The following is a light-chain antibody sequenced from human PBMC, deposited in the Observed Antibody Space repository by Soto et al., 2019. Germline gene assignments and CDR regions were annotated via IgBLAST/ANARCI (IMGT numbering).Light chain of an antibody. J-gene: IGLJ3*02. CDR3: QSYDSSLSGWV. V-gene: IGLV1-40*01. CDR2: GNN. CDR1: SSNIGAAYD. Sequence: QPVLTQPPSVSGAPGQKVTISCTRSSSNIGAAYDVHWYQHLPGTAPKLLIYGNNNRPSGVPDRFSGSKSGTSASLAITGLHAEDEADYSCQSYDSSLSGWVFGGGTKLTVL.